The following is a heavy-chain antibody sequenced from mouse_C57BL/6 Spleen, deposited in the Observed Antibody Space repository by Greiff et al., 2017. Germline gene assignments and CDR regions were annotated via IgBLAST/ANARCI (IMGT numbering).Heavy chain of an antibody. Sequence: QVQLQQPGAELVKPGASVKLSCKASGYTFTSYWMHWVKQRPGQGLEWIGMIHPNSGSTNYNEKFKSKATLTVDKSSSTAYMQLSSLTSEDSAVYYCARWDGLRLFAYWGQGTLVTVVA. CDR2: IHPNSGST. CDR1: GYTFTSYW. V-gene: IGHV1-64*01. D-gene: IGHD2-4*01. CDR3: ARWDGLRLFAY. J-gene: IGHJ3*01.